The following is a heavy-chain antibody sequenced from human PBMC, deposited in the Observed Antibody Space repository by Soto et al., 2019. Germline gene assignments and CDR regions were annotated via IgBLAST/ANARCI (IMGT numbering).Heavy chain of an antibody. CDR3: ARGTLRYSSGEWAY. V-gene: IGHV1-18*01. Sequence: GASVKVSCKASGYTFTSYGFSWVRQAPGQGLEWMGWISGYNGNTNYAQKLQGRVTMTTDTSTSTAYMELRSLRSDDTAVYYCARGTLRYSSGEWAYWGQGTLVTVSS. J-gene: IGHJ4*02. CDR1: GYTFTSYG. CDR2: ISGYNGNT. D-gene: IGHD6-19*01.